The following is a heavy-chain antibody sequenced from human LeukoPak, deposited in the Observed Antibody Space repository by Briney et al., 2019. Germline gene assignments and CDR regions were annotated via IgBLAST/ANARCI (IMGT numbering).Heavy chain of an antibody. J-gene: IGHJ4*02. CDR1: GFTVSNNY. Sequence: PGGSLRLSCAASGFTVSNNYMSWVRQAPGKGLEWVSVIYSGGGTFYADSVKGRFTISRDISKNTLYLQMNSLRAEDTAMYYCARDGGSGSSDYWGQGTLVTVSS. V-gene: IGHV3-66*01. CDR3: ARDGGSGSSDY. CDR2: IYSGGGT. D-gene: IGHD3-10*01.